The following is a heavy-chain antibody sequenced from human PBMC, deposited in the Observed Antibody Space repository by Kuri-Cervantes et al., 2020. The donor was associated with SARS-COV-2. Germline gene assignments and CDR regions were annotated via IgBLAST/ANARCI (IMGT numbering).Heavy chain of an antibody. J-gene: IGHJ6*02. CDR1: GFTFSGHW. V-gene: IGHV3-74*01. CDR3: TRSSCPLLCGYYGMDV. CDR2: INPDGSYT. D-gene: IGHD6-13*01. Sequence: GESLKISCAASGFTFSGHWIHWVRQAPGKGLVWVSRINPDGSYTNNADSVKGRFTLSRDNAKNMLFLQMNSLKTEDTAVYYCTRSSCPLLCGYYGMDVWGQGTTVTVSS.